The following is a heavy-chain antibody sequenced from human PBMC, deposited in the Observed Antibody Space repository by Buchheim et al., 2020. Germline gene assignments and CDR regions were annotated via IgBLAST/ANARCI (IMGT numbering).Heavy chain of an antibody. Sequence: EIQLVESGGDLVQPGGSLRLSCAASGFTFSSYAMNWVRQGPGKGLGRIAYISSSTTTIYYADSVEGRFTVSRDNDRNSSSLQMDSLRDEDTAVYYCARDRLGGGFWGQGTL. CDR2: ISSSTTTI. D-gene: IGHD6-25*01. CDR1: GFTFSSYA. CDR3: ARDRLGGGF. J-gene: IGHJ4*02. V-gene: IGHV3-48*02.